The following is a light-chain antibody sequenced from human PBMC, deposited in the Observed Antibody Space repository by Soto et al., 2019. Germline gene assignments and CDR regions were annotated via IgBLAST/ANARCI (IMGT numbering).Light chain of an antibody. V-gene: IGKV3-20*01. Sequence: EIVLTQSPATLSLSPGERATLSCRASQSLSGSRLAWYQQKPRLGPRVLVYGASSRAPGIPDRFSGSGSGTDFTLTISRLEPEDFAVYYCQQYSNLPLTFGGGTKVDVK. CDR2: GAS. CDR3: QQYSNLPLT. CDR1: QSLSGSR. J-gene: IGKJ4*01.